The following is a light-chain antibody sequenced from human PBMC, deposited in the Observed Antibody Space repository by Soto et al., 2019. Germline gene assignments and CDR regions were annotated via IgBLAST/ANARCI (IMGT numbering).Light chain of an antibody. CDR3: CSYAGSSTHYV. CDR1: SSDVGDYNY. J-gene: IGLJ1*01. CDR2: DVS. Sequence: QSALTQPRSVSGSPGQSVTISCTGTSSDVGDYNYVSWYQQRPGKAPKLMIYDVSKRPSGVPDRFSGSKSDNTASLTISGLQAEDEADYYCCSYAGSSTHYVFGTGTKVTVL. V-gene: IGLV2-11*01.